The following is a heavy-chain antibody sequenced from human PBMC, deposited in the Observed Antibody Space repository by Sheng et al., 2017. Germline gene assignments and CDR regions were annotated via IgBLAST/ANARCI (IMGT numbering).Heavy chain of an antibody. D-gene: IGHD3-10*01. J-gene: IGHJ4*02. CDR3: ASYYYGSGSYKPDY. V-gene: IGHV4-61*02. CDR1: GGSISSGSYY. Sequence: QVQLQESGPGLVKPSQTLSLTCTVSGGSISSGSYYWSWIRQPAGKGLEWIGRIYTSGSTNYNPSLKSRVTISVDTSKNQFSLKLSSVTAADTAMYYCASYYYGSGSYKPDYWGQGTRGHRLL. CDR2: IYTSGST.